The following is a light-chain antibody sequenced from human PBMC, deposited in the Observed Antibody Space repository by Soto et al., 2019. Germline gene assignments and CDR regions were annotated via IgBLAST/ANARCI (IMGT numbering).Light chain of an antibody. CDR2: GAS. V-gene: IGKV3-15*01. Sequence: EIVMTQSPATLSVSPGERATLSCRASQSVSSNLAWYQQKPGQAPRLLIYGASTRATGIPSRFSGSRSGTQFTLPLSSLQSEDFAVYYCQQYKNWPPTCGQGTRLELK. J-gene: IGKJ5*01. CDR3: QQYKNWPPT. CDR1: QSVSSN.